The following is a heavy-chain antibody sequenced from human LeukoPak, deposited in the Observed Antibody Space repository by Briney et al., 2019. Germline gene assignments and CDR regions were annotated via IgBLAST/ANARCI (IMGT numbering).Heavy chain of an antibody. Sequence: GGSLRLSCAASGFTFSTYSMNWVRQAPGKGLEWVSSISGSSIYIYYADSVKGRFTISRDNSKNTLFLQMNSLRAEDTAVYYCVASTYSQRNYFDVWGQGTLVTVSS. CDR3: VASTYSQRNYFDV. CDR1: GFTFSTYS. D-gene: IGHD6-19*01. J-gene: IGHJ4*02. CDR2: ISGSSIYI. V-gene: IGHV3-21*04.